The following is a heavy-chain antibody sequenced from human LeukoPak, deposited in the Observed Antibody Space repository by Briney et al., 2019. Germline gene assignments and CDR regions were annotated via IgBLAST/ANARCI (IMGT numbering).Heavy chain of an antibody. CDR1: GGSISSYY. Sequence: SETLSLTCTVSGGSISSYYWSSIRQPPGKGLEWIGYIYYSGSTNYNPSLKSRVTISVDTSKNQFSLKLSSVTAADTAVYYCARHLTGDYFDYWGQGTLVTVSS. CDR3: ARHLTGDYFDY. J-gene: IGHJ4*02. D-gene: IGHD1-14*01. CDR2: IYYSGST. V-gene: IGHV4-59*08.